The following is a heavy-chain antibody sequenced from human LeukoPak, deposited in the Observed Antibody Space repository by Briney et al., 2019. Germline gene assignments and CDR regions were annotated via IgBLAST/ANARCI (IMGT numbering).Heavy chain of an antibody. J-gene: IGHJ3*02. CDR2: IYHSGGT. CDR3: ARGRVLRYFDWLFGLDAFDI. Sequence: SETLSLTCTVSGYSISSGYYWGWIRQPPGKGLEWIGSIYHSGGTYYNPSLKSRVTISVDTSKNQFSLKLSSVTAADTAVYYCARGRVLRYFDWLFGLDAFDIWGQGTMVTVSS. V-gene: IGHV4-38-2*02. CDR1: GYSISSGYY. D-gene: IGHD3-9*01.